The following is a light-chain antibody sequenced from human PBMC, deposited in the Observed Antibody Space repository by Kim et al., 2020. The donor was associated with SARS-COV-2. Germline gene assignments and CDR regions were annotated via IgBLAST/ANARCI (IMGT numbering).Light chain of an antibody. CDR3: QQHDDLPPT. CDR1: QNNTKY. Sequence: ASVGDTGTITCQASQNNTKYLKWYQQKPGNAPKLLIYDASNLETGVPSRFSGSGYGTDFTFSISSLQPEDIATYFCQQHDDLPPTFGQGTRLEIK. CDR2: DAS. V-gene: IGKV1-33*01. J-gene: IGKJ5*01.